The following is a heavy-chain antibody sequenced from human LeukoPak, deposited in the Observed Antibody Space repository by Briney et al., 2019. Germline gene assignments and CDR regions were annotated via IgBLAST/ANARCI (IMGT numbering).Heavy chain of an antibody. CDR3: ARDFSAMATGLFDY. V-gene: IGHV4-59*01. CDR1: GGSLSSYY. D-gene: IGHD5-18*01. CDR2: IYYSGST. J-gene: IGHJ4*02. Sequence: SETLSLTCTVSGGSLSSYYWSWIRQPPGKGLEWIGYIYYSGSTNYNPSLKSRVTISVDTSKNQFSLKLSSVTAADTAVYYCARDFSAMATGLFDYWGQGTLVTVSS.